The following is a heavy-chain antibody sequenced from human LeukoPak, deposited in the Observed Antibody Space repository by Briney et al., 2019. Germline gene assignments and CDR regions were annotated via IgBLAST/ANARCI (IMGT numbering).Heavy chain of an antibody. CDR3: ARADLEYSGYAFDY. Sequence: PSETLSLTCTVSGGSISTSSYYWGWVRQPPGKGLEWIGNIFYSGSTYYSPSLKSRVTISLDTSRNQFSLKLSSVTAADTAVYYCARADLEYSGYAFDYWGQGTLVTVSS. J-gene: IGHJ4*02. D-gene: IGHD5-12*01. CDR2: IFYSGST. V-gene: IGHV4-39*07. CDR1: GGSISTSSYY.